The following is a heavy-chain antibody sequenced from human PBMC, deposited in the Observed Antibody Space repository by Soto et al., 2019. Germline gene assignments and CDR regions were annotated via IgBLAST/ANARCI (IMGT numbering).Heavy chain of an antibody. V-gene: IGHV1-8*01. Sequence: QVQLVQSGAEVKKPGASVKVSCKASGYTFTSYDINWVRQATGQGLEWMGWMNPNSGNTGYAQKFQGRVTMTRNTSISTAYMELSSLRSEDTAVCYCARGGHFDWLLWSWGAFDIWGQGTMVTVSS. CDR2: MNPNSGNT. CDR1: GYTFTSYD. J-gene: IGHJ3*02. CDR3: ARGGHFDWLLWSWGAFDI. D-gene: IGHD3-9*01.